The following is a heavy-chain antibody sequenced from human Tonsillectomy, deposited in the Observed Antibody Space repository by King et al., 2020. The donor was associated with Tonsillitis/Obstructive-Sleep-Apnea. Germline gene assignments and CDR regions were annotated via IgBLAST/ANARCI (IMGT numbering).Heavy chain of an antibody. CDR3: AREALDAFDI. CDR1: GGSISSYY. Sequence: VQLQESGPGLVKPSETLSLTCTVSGGSISSYYWSWIRQPPGKGPEWIGYIDYSGSTNYNPSLKSRVTISVDTSKNQFSLKLSSVTAADTAVYYCAREALDAFDIWGQGTMVTVSS. J-gene: IGHJ3*02. V-gene: IGHV4-59*01. CDR2: IDYSGST.